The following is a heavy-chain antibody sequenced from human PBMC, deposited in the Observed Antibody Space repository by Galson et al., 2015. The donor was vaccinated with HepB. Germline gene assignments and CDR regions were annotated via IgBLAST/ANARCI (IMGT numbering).Heavy chain of an antibody. V-gene: IGHV3-9*01. CDR3: AKGGRRGVPAAADY. CDR2: LSWNSGTI. D-gene: IGHD2-2*01. Sequence: SLRLSCAASGFTFDDYAMHWVRQAPGKGLEWVSGLSWNSGTIGYAGSVKGRFTISRDNAKNSLYLQMNSLRTEDTALYYCAKGGRRGVPAAADYWGHGTLVTVSS. J-gene: IGHJ4*01. CDR1: GFTFDDYA.